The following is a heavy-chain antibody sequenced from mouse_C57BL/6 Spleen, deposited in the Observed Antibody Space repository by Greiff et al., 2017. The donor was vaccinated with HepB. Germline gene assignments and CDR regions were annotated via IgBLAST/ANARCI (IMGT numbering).Heavy chain of an antibody. CDR3: ARLMVTFDY. CDR1: GYTFTDYH. V-gene: IGHV1-22*01. CDR2: INPNNGGT. D-gene: IGHD2-2*01. Sequence: EVQLQQSGPELVKPGASVKMSFKASGYTFTDYHMHWVKQSHGKSLEWIGYINPNNGGTSYNQKCKGKATLTVNKSSSTAYMELRSLTSEDAAVYYCARLMVTFDYWGQGTTLTVSS. J-gene: IGHJ2*01.